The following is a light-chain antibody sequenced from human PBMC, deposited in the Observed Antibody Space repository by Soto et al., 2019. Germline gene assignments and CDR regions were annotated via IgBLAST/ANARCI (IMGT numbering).Light chain of an antibody. CDR2: DAS. J-gene: IGKJ2*01. CDR1: QSVRNVY. V-gene: IGKV3-20*01. CDR3: QQSGSSPRT. Sequence: EIVLTQSPGTLSLSPGERATLSCRASQSVRNVYLAWYQQKPGQAPRLLIYDASNRASGIPDRFSGSGSEIDFTLTINRLEPEDFAVYYCQQSGSSPRTFRQGTKLEI.